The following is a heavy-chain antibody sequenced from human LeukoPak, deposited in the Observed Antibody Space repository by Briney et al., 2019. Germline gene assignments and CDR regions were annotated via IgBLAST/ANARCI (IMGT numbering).Heavy chain of an antibody. CDR3: ARGGQAGTGDL. D-gene: IGHD3-10*01. CDR2: IKQDGSET. CDR1: GFTFSSYG. Sequence: PGGSLRLSCAASGFTFSSYGMHWVRQAPGKGLEWVANIKQDGSETYHVASVKGRFTISRDNAKDSLYLEMNSLRAEDTAVYYCARGGQAGTGDLWGQGTLVTVSS. J-gene: IGHJ5*02. V-gene: IGHV3-7*01.